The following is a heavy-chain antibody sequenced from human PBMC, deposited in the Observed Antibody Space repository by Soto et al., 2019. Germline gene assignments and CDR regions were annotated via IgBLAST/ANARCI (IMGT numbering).Heavy chain of an antibody. V-gene: IGHV3-30-3*01. Sequence: GGSLRLSCAASGFTFSSYAMHWVRQAPGKGLEWVAVISYDGSNKYYADSVKGRFTISRDKSKNTLYLQMNSLRAEDTAVYYCARINLGYSSSWPVDYWGQGTLVTVSS. CDR3: ARINLGYSSSWPVDY. CDR1: GFTFSSYA. D-gene: IGHD6-13*01. J-gene: IGHJ4*02. CDR2: ISYDGSNK.